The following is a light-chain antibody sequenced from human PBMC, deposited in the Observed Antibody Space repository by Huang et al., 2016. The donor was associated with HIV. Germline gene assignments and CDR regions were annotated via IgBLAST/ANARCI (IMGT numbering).Light chain of an antibody. Sequence: IVMTQSPATLSVSPGERVTLSCRANRSVSTNLAWYQQRPGHAPRLLIYGASTRAPGVPARFSGSGSGTDFSLTISSLQSEDFALYYCHQYNNWLLSFGGGTSVDI. V-gene: IGKV3-15*01. CDR2: GAS. J-gene: IGKJ4*01. CDR1: RSVSTN. CDR3: HQYNNWLLS.